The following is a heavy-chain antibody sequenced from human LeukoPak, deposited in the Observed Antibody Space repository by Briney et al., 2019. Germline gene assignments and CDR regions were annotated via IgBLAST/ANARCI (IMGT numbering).Heavy chain of an antibody. J-gene: IGHJ4*02. CDR2: INPNSGGT. V-gene: IGHV1-2*02. CDR1: GHTFTAYY. D-gene: IGHD3-22*01. Sequence: ASVKVSCKASGHTFTAYYMHWVRQAPGQGLEWMGWINPNSGGTNYAQKFQGRVTMTRDTSISTAYMELSRLRSDDTAVYYCAGVWTGRTLYYYDSSGYYPFDYWGQGTLVTVSS. CDR3: AGVWTGRTLYYYDSSGYYPFDY.